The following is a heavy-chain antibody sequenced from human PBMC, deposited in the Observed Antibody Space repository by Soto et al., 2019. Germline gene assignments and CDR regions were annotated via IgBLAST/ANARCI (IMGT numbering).Heavy chain of an antibody. V-gene: IGHV1-18*01. CDR2: IRAYNIDT. CDR1: GYRFETYA. J-gene: IGHJ6*02. D-gene: IGHD3-3*01. CDR3: RRCHGVIIGAMDV. Sequence: ALVPVSRESAGYRFETYAMSWLRQPPGQGLEWMGWIRAYNIDTYYAQRLQDRVTMTTDTSTGTAYMELRSQRSADTPVYYFRRCHGVIIGAMDVWGQGTPVTVSS.